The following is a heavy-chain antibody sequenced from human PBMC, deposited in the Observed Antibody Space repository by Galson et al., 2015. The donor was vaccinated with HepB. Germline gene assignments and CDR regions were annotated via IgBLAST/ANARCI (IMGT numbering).Heavy chain of an antibody. J-gene: IGHJ4*02. CDR1: GGSIGSSSYY. V-gene: IGHV4-39*07. CDR2: IYYSGST. CDR3: ARGRGFRSIYFDY. Sequence: SETLSLTCPVSGGSIGSSSYYWGWIRQPPRKGLEWIGNIYYSGSTYYNPSLKSRVTISVDTSKNQFSLKLSSVTAADTAVYYCARGRGFRSIYFDYWGQGTLVTVSS. D-gene: IGHD2/OR15-2a*01.